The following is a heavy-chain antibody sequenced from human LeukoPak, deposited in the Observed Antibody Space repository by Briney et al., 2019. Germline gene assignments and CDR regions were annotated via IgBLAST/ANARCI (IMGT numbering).Heavy chain of an antibody. J-gene: IGHJ6*02. CDR2: ISYDGSNK. CDR3: AKGTTFGVALGMDV. V-gene: IGHV3-30*18. Sequence: GRSLRLSCVASGFTLSTYGMHWVRQAPGKGLEWVAVISYDGSNKDYADSVKGRLTISRDNSKNTLYLQMNSLRAEDTAVYYCAKGTTFGVALGMDVWGQGTTVTVSS. D-gene: IGHD3-3*01. CDR1: GFTLSTYG.